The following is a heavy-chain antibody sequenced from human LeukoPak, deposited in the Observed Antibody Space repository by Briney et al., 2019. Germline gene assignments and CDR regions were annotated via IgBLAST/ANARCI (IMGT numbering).Heavy chain of an antibody. J-gene: IGHJ6*02. Sequence: SETLSLTCAVSGYSISSGYYWGWIRQPPGKGLEWIGNIYHSGSTSYNPSLKSRVTISVDTSKNQFSLKLSSVTAADTAVYYCARGYSYGSYYYYGMDVWGQGTTVTVSS. CDR3: ARGYSYGSYYYYGMDV. CDR2: IYHSGST. V-gene: IGHV4-38-2*01. D-gene: IGHD5-18*01. CDR1: GYSISSGYY.